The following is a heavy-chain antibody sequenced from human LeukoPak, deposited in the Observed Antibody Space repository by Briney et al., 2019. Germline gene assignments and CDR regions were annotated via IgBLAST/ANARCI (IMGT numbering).Heavy chain of an antibody. CDR2: ISDSGGST. V-gene: IGHV3-23*01. CDR1: GFTFSSYA. CDR3: AKEMVGSYGGKFDY. Sequence: GGSLRLSCAASGFTFSSYAMSWVRQAPGKGLEWVSAISDSGGSTYYADAVKGRFTISRDNSKNTLYLQMNSLRAEDTAVYYWAKEMVGSYGGKFDYWGQGTLVTVSS. J-gene: IGHJ4*02. D-gene: IGHD5-18*01.